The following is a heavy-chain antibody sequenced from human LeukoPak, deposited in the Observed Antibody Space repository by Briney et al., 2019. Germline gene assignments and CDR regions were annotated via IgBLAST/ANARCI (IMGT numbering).Heavy chain of an antibody. J-gene: IGHJ4*02. Sequence: GGSLRLSCVVSGIPFSDFYMNWIRQAPGKGLEWISYISSSSSYTDYAESVKGRFTISRDNAKSALCLEMNDLRVEDTAVYYCAAGTAADYWGQGTLVIVSS. CDR1: GIPFSDFY. V-gene: IGHV3-11*03. D-gene: IGHD6-13*01. CDR3: AAGTAADY. CDR2: ISSSSSYT.